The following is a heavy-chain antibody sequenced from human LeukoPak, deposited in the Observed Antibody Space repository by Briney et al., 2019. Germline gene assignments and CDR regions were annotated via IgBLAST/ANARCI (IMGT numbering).Heavy chain of an antibody. CDR3: ARYRRTTAAGFDY. CDR1: GGSISTYY. V-gene: IGHV4-59*01. D-gene: IGHD6-13*01. CDR2: IYYSGST. Sequence: SETLSLTCSVSGGSISTYYWSWIRQPPGKGLEWIGYIYYSGSTNYNPSLKSLVTISVDTSKNQFSLKLSSVTGADTAVYYCARYRRTTAAGFDYWGQGTLVTVSS. J-gene: IGHJ4*02.